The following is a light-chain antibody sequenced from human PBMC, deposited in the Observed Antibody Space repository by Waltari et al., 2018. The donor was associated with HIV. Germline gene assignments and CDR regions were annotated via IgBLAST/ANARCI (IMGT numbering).Light chain of an antibody. CDR3: ASYTTTTTPHMV. J-gene: IGLJ2*01. CDR2: EAA. Sequence: QSALTQPASVSGSPGQSIAISCTGTSSDVGAYNFVSWYQQHPGKAPKLLIYEAAHRPSGVSDRFSGSKSGNTASLTISGLQAEDEADYYCASYTTTTTPHMVFGGGTRLSVL. V-gene: IGLV2-14*01. CDR1: SSDVGAYNF.